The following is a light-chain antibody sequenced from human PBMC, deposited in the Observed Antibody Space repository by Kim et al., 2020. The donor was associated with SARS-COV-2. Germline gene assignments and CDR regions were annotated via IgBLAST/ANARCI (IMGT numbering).Light chain of an antibody. V-gene: IGKV1-5*03. CDR3: QQYSSYSYT. Sequence: DIQMTQSPSTLSASVGDRVTITCRASQSISDWLAWYQQKPGKAPNLLIHKASSLESGVPSRFSGSGSGTEFTLTISSLQPDDFATYYCQQYSSYSYTFGQGTKLEI. J-gene: IGKJ2*01. CDR2: KAS. CDR1: QSISDW.